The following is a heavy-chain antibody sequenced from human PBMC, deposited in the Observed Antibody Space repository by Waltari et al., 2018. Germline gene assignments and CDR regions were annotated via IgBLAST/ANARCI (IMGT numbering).Heavy chain of an antibody. J-gene: IGHJ4*02. Sequence: QVQLQESGPGLVKPSETLSLTCTVSGGSIDTYYWSWIRRPPGKGLEWIAYIFSSGTTYYNPSLESRVTISVDTSKNQFSLNLNSVTAADTALYYCARFNPRSGNYFLDYWGQGTLVTVSS. V-gene: IGHV4-59*01. D-gene: IGHD3-10*01. CDR2: IFSSGTT. CDR1: GGSIDTYY. CDR3: ARFNPRSGNYFLDY.